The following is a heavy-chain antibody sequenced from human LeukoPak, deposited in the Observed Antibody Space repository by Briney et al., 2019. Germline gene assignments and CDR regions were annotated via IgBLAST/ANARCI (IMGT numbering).Heavy chain of an antibody. CDR1: GFIFSDYA. CDR3: TRVGH. V-gene: IGHV3-49*04. J-gene: IGHJ4*02. Sequence: GGSLRLSCTASGFIFSDYAMSWVRQAPGKGLEWIGVIKSKGYGGTIEYAASVKGRFSISRDDAKSIAYLQMNSLKTEDTAVYYCTRVGHWGQGILVTVSS. CDR2: IKSKGYGGTI.